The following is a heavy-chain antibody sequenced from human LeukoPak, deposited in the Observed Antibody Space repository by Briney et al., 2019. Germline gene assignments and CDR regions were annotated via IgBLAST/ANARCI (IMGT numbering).Heavy chain of an antibody. CDR3: VRVAATAFLDY. J-gene: IGHJ4*02. Sequence: GGSLRLSCSASGFTCSSYAMHWVRQAPGKGLEYVSAISSNGGSTYYADSVKGRFTISRDNSKNTLYLQMSSLRAEDTAVYYCVRVAATAFLDYWGQGTLVTVSS. V-gene: IGHV3-64D*06. CDR1: GFTCSSYA. CDR2: ISSNGGST. D-gene: IGHD2-15*01.